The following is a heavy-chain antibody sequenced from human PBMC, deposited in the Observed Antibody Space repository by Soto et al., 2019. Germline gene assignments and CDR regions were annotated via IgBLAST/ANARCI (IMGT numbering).Heavy chain of an antibody. D-gene: IGHD2-15*01. V-gene: IGHV4-39*01. Sequence: SETLSLTCTVSGGSISSSSYYWGWIRQPPGKGLEWIGSIYYSGSTYYNPSLKSRVTISVDTSKNQFSLKLSSVTAADTAVYYCARHVDCSGGSCYIGAFDIWGQGTMVTVSS. CDR3: ARHVDCSGGSCYIGAFDI. J-gene: IGHJ3*02. CDR2: IYYSGST. CDR1: GGSISSSSYY.